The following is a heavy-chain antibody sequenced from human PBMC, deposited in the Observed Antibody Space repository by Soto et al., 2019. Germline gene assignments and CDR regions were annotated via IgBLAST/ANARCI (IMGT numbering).Heavy chain of an antibody. J-gene: IGHJ4*02. CDR3: AAVIRTREIYFDY. Sequence: GASVKVSCKASGFTFTSSAVQWVRQARGQRLEWIGWIVVGSGNTNYAQKFQERVTITRDMSTSTAYMELSSLRSEDTAVYYCAAVIRTREIYFDYWGQGTLVTVSS. CDR1: GFTFTSSA. V-gene: IGHV1-58*01. CDR2: IVVGSGNT. D-gene: IGHD3-3*02.